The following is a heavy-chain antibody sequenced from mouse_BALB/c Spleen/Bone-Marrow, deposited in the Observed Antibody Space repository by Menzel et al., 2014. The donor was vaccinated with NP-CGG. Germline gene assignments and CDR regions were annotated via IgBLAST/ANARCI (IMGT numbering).Heavy chain of an antibody. CDR2: IDPENGDT. Sequence: VQLQQSGAELVRLGASVKLSCTASGFNIKDYYMHWVKQRPEQGLEWIGWIDPENGDTEYAPKFQGKATMTADTSSNTAYLQLSSLTSEDTAVYYCNVWDGNYFFDYWGQGTTLTVSS. V-gene: IGHV14-4*02. J-gene: IGHJ2*01. D-gene: IGHD2-1*01. CDR1: GFNIKDYY. CDR3: NVWDGNYFFDY.